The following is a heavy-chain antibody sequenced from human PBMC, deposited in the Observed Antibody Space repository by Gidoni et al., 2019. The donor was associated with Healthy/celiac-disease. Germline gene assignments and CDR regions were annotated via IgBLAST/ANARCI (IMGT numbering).Heavy chain of an antibody. V-gene: IGHV3-15*01. J-gene: IGHJ3*02. CDR1: GFPFSHAW. CDR3: TAGSGSYHRDAFDI. CDR2: IKSKTDGGTT. Sequence: EVQLVESGGGLVKPGGSLRLSCAASGFPFSHAWLSWVRQAPGKGLEWVGRIKSKTDGGTTDYAAPVKGRFTISRDDSKNTLYLQMNSLKTEDTAVYYCTAGSGSYHRDAFDIWGQGTMVTVSS. D-gene: IGHD1-26*01.